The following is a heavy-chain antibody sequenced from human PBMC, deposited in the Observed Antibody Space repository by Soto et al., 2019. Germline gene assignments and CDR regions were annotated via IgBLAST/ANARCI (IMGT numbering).Heavy chain of an antibody. CDR1: GFTFNSHG. J-gene: IGHJ4*02. Sequence: GGSLRLSCVASGFTFNSHGMHWVRQAPGKGLEWVAVIWNDGGDKYYADSVKGRFTISRDPSKNTLFLQMSSLRAEDTAIYYCARDKRYNNGWFMIGGTFDFWGQGTRVTVSS. D-gene: IGHD6-19*01. V-gene: IGHV3-33*01. CDR3: ARDKRYNNGWFMIGGTFDF. CDR2: IWNDGGDK.